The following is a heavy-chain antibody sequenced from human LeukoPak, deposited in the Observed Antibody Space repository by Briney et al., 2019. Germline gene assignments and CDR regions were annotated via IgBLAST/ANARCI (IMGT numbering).Heavy chain of an antibody. J-gene: IGHJ4*02. CDR1: GFTVSSNY. CDR3: ARGVREGSLDY. Sequence: GGSLRLSCAASGFTVSSNYMSWVRQAPGKGLEWVSVIYSGGSTYCADSAKGRFTISRDNSKNTLYLQMKSLRVEDTAVYYCARGVREGSLDYWGQGTLVTVSS. CDR2: IYSGGST. D-gene: IGHD5-24*01. V-gene: IGHV3-53*01.